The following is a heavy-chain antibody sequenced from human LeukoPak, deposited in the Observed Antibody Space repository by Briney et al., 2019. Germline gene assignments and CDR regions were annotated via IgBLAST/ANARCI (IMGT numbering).Heavy chain of an antibody. CDR2: IYSDNT. CDR1: GFTVSSNS. CDR3: ARPRGNVEMAAIPFDY. Sequence: GGSLRLSCTVSGFTVSSNSMSWVRQAPGKGLEWVSFIYSDNTHYSDSVKGRFTISRDNAKNSLYLQMNSLRAEDTAVYYCARPRGNVEMAAIPFDYWGQGTLVTVSS. V-gene: IGHV3-53*01. J-gene: IGHJ4*02. D-gene: IGHD5-24*01.